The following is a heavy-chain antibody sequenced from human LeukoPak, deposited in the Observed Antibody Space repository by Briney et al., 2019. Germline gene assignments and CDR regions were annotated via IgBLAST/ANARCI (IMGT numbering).Heavy chain of an antibody. J-gene: IGHJ4*02. V-gene: IGHV1-46*04. CDR2: IAPSVDTT. Sequence: ASVKVSCKSFGFTFTNYLLHWVRQAPGQGLEWVGRIAPSVDTTNYAQTLRGRVTITRDTTTSTVYMEWTSLRSDNTAIYYCVREESGGYFDYWGQGTLVTVSS. D-gene: IGHD2-8*02. CDR3: VREESGGYFDY. CDR1: GFTFTNYL.